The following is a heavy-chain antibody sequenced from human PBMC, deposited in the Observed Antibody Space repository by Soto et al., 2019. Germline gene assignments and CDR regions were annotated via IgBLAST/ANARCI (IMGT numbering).Heavy chain of an antibody. V-gene: IGHV4-30-4*01. Sequence: SETLSLTCTVSGDSINNNDYYWNWIRQTPGKGLEWIGYVYYSGSTYYIPSLKSRLSMSVDTSKNQFSLKLSSVTAADTAIYYCARMSYYYDKWHFDLWGRGTLVTVSS. CDR2: VYYSGST. CDR1: GDSINNNDYY. J-gene: IGHJ2*01. CDR3: ARMSYYYDKWHFDL. D-gene: IGHD3-22*01.